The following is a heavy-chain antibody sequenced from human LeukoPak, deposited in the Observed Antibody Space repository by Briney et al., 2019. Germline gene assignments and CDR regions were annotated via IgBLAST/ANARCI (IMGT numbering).Heavy chain of an antibody. V-gene: IGHV3-74*01. D-gene: IGHD6-13*01. J-gene: IGHJ4*02. Sequence: GGSLRLSCAASGFTFSSNSMNWVRQAPGKGLVWVSRIKTDGSSTSYADSVKGRFTISRDNAKNTMYLQMNSLRVEDTAVYYCARDFMYSISCTGCWGQGTLVTVSS. CDR3: ARDFMYSISCTGC. CDR2: IKTDGSST. CDR1: GFTFSSNS.